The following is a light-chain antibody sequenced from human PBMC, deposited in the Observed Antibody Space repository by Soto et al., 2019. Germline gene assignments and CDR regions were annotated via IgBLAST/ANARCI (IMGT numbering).Light chain of an antibody. CDR2: AAS. CDR1: QSVSSTY. J-gene: IGKJ1*01. V-gene: IGKV3-20*01. CDR3: QQYGSSRWT. Sequence: PGERATLSCRASQSVSSTYLAWYQQKPGQAPRPLISAASSRATGTPDRFSGSGSGTDFTLTISRLELEDFAVYYCQQYGSSRWTFGQGTKVEIK.